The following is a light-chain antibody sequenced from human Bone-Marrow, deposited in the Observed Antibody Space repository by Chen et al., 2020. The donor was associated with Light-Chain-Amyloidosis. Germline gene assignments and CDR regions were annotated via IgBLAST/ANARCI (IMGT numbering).Light chain of an antibody. Sequence: QSALTQPASVSGSPGQSIAISCTGTRRDVASYNYVSWYQQHPGEAPKLMLYEVSNRPSGVSNRLSGCKSGNTASLTISGLQAEDEADYYCSSYTSSSTSWVFGGGTKLTVL. CDR1: RRDVASYNY. J-gene: IGLJ3*02. CDR2: EVS. CDR3: SSYTSSSTSWV. V-gene: IGLV2-14*01.